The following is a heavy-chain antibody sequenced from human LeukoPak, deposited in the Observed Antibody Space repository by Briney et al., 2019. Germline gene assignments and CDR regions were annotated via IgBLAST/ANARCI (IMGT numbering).Heavy chain of an antibody. CDR3: ARGHHPYYYYYMDV. V-gene: IGHV3-23*01. J-gene: IGHJ6*03. CDR1: GFTFSNYA. D-gene: IGHD1-14*01. Sequence: GGSLRLSCAASGFTFSNYAMNWVRQAPGKGLEWVSGISGSGGSTYYADSVKGRFTISRDNSKNTLYLQMNSLRAEDTAVYYCARGHHPYYYYYMDVWGKGTTVTVSS. CDR2: ISGSGGST.